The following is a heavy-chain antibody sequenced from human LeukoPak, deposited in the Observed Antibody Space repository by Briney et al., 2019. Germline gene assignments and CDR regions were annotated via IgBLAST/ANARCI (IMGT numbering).Heavy chain of an antibody. J-gene: IGHJ4*02. CDR2: IYFTGST. V-gene: IGHV4-59*12. CDR1: GGSISSYY. CDR3: ARRYCTNGVCYLVD. D-gene: IGHD2-8*01. Sequence: SETLSLTCTVSGGSISSYYWSWIRQPPGKGLEWIGYIYFTGSTNYNPSLKSRVTISVDTSNNQFSLKLSPVTAADTAVYYCARRYCTNGVCYLVDWGQGTLVTVSS.